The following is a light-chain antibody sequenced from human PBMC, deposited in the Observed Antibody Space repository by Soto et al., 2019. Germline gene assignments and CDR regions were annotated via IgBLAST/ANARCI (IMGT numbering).Light chain of an antibody. CDR1: SGSFSTSYY. Sequence: QAVVTQEPSFSVSPGGTVTLTCGLSSGSFSTSYYPSWYQQTPGQAPRTLIYSTNTRSSGVPDRFSGSILGNKAALTITGAKEDDESDYYCVLYMGSGPLRVFGGGTKLTVL. CDR2: STN. J-gene: IGLJ2*01. CDR3: VLYMGSGPLRV. V-gene: IGLV8-61*01.